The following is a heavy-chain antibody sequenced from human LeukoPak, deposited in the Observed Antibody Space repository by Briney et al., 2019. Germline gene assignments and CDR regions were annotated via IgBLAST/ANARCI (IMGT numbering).Heavy chain of an antibody. CDR3: ARDIRDDYTNWFDP. Sequence: PSETLSLTCSVSGGSVDTHYWSWIRQPPGKGLEWVGYIRYTGSTTYNPSLKTRVSMSVDTSKNLFSLKLSSVTAADTAVDYWARDIRDDYTNWFDPWGQGPLVILPS. CDR1: GGSVDTHY. D-gene: IGHD5-24*01. V-gene: IGHV4-59*02. CDR2: IRYTGST. J-gene: IGHJ5*02.